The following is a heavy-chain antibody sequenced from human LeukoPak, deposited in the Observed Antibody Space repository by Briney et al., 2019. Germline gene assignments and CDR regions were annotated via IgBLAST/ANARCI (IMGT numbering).Heavy chain of an antibody. Sequence: TPSRTLSLTCTVSGYSITSAYYWAWILQPPGKGLEWIGSFFLKGSTYYNPSLKSRVTISVDTSKNQFSLKLSSVTAADTAVYYCARGFFMYNYPLYFDYWGQGTLVTVSS. V-gene: IGHV4-38-2*02. CDR3: ARGFFMYNYPLYFDY. J-gene: IGHJ4*02. CDR2: FFLKGST. D-gene: IGHD5-24*01. CDR1: GYSITSAYY.